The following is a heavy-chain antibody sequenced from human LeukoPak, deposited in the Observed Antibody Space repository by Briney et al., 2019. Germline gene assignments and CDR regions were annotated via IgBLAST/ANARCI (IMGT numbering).Heavy chain of an antibody. Sequence: SETLSLTCTVSSGSISNYYWSWIRQPPAKGLEWIGYIYYTGSTNYDPSLKSRLTISVDTSKNQFSLNLSSVAAADTAVYYCARTYGDPRRGYFDYWGQGTLVTVSS. CDR2: IYYTGST. V-gene: IGHV4-59*08. CDR3: ARTYGDPRRGYFDY. D-gene: IGHD4-17*01. J-gene: IGHJ4*02. CDR1: SGSISNYY.